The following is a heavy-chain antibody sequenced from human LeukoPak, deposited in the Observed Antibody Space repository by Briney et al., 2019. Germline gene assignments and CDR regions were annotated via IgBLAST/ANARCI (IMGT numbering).Heavy chain of an antibody. CDR2: VYSGGST. CDR1: GFTVSSNY. CDR3: ARDIGSRASDI. Sequence: GGSLRLSCAASGFTVSSNYMSWVRQAPGKGLEWVSVVYSGGSTYYADSVKGRFTISRDNSKNTLYLQMNSLRAEDTAVYYCARDIGSRASDIWGQGTMVTVSS. D-gene: IGHD2-15*01. V-gene: IGHV3-66*01. J-gene: IGHJ3*02.